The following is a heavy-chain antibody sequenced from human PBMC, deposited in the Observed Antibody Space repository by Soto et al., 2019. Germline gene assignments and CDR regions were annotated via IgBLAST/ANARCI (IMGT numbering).Heavy chain of an antibody. J-gene: IGHJ4*02. CDR1: GGSISSYY. CDR3: ARVRYSSSWYVFDY. CDR2: IYYSGST. D-gene: IGHD6-13*01. Sequence: SETLSLTCTVSGGSISSYYWSWIRQPPGKGLEWIGYIYYSGSTNYNPSLKSRVTISVDTSKNQFSLKLSSVTAADTAVYYCARVRYSSSWYVFDYWGQGTLVTVSS. V-gene: IGHV4-59*01.